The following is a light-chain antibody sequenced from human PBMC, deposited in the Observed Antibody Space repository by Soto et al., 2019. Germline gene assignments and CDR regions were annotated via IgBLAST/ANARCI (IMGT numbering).Light chain of an antibody. J-gene: IGLJ3*02. CDR2: EDT. CDR1: SSDVGGYNY. CDR3: SSYAGSNNWAV. Sequence: QSALTQPPSASGSPGQSVTISCTGTSSDVGGYNYVSWYQQHPGKSPKLIIYEDTKRPSGVPDRFTGSKSGNTAPLTVSGLQAEDEADYYCSSYAGSNNWAVFGGGNKLTVL. V-gene: IGLV2-8*01.